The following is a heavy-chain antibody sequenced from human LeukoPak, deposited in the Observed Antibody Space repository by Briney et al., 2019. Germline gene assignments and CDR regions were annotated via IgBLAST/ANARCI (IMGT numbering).Heavy chain of an antibody. Sequence: SDTLSLTCAVYDGSFRGYYCSWIRQPPGKGLEWSGEITPSGSTNYRPSVQRQVTISVDTSKNQFSLKLSAVTAADTAVYYCARTGDPGINDYWGQGILVTVFS. CDR2: ITPSGST. CDR3: ARTGDPGINDY. J-gene: IGHJ4*02. D-gene: IGHD1-14*01. V-gene: IGHV4-34*01. CDR1: DGSFRGYY.